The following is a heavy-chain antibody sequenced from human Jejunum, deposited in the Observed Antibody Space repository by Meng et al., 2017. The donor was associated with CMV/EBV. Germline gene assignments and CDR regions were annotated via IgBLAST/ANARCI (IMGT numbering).Heavy chain of an antibody. V-gene: IGHV3-15*07. D-gene: IGHD6-13*01. CDR1: GVSFSGAW. Sequence: AHGVSFSGAWMNWVRQAPGKGLEWVGHIRRRKEGYTTEYAAPVKGRFSISRDDSKNTLYLQMNSLKAEDTAVYYCTSESDIPAEKFYWGQGSLVTVSS. J-gene: IGHJ4*02. CDR2: IRRRKEGYTT. CDR3: TSESDIPAEKFY.